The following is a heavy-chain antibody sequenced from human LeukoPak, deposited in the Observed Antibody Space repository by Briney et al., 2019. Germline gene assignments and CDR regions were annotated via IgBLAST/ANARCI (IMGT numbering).Heavy chain of an antibody. D-gene: IGHD6-13*01. CDR2: IIPILGIA. CDR1: GGTFSSYA. J-gene: IGHJ6*02. CDR3: ASGYSSSWQLKLPHYYYGMDV. V-gene: IGHV1-69*04. Sequence: ASVKVSCKASGGTFSSYAISWVRQAPGQGLEWMGRIIPILGIANYAQKFQGRVTITADKSTSTAYMELSSLRSEDTAVYYCASGYSSSWQLKLPHYYYGMDVWGQGTTVTVSS.